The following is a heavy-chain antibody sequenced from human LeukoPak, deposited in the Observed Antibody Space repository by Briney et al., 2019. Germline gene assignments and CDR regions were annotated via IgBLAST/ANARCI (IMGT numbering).Heavy chain of an antibody. CDR3: AKVTGSGSPKYGMDV. Sequence: GGSLRLSCAASGFTFSSYAMSWVRQAPGKGLEWVSAISGSGGSTYYAGSVKGRFTISRDNSKNTLYLQMNSLRAEDTAVYYCAKVTGSGSPKYGMDVWGQGTTVTVSS. J-gene: IGHJ6*02. D-gene: IGHD3-10*01. CDR2: ISGSGGST. V-gene: IGHV3-23*01. CDR1: GFTFSSYA.